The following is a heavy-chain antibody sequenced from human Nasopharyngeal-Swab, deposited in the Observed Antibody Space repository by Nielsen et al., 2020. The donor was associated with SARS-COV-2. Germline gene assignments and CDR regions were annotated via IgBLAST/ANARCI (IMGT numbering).Heavy chain of an antibody. CDR1: GGSISSSNW. D-gene: IGHD2-15*01. CDR3: ARDRSGGFDY. J-gene: IGHJ4*02. Sequence: SETLSLTCAVSGGSISSSNWWRCVRQPPGKGLECIGEIYHSGSTTYNPALKSRVTISVDKSKNQFSLKLSSVTAADTAVYYCARDRSGGFDYWGQGTLVTVSS. V-gene: IGHV4-4*02. CDR2: IYHSGST.